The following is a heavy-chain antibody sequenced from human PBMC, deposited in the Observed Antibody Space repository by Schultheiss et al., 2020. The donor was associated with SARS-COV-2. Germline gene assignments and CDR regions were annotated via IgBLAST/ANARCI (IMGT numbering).Heavy chain of an antibody. CDR1: GGSFSGHY. V-gene: IGHV4-59*11. D-gene: IGHD5-18*01. CDR2: IYYSGST. CDR3: ARYGYSYGSDY. Sequence: SQTLSLTCAVYGGSFSGHYWNWIRQPPGKGLEWIGYIYYSGSTYYNPSLKSRVTISVDTSKSQFSLKLSSVTTADTAVYFCARYGYSYGSDYWGQGTLVTVSS. J-gene: IGHJ4*02.